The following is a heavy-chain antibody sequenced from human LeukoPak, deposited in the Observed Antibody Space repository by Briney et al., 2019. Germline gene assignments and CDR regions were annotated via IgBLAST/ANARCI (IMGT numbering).Heavy chain of an antibody. Sequence: GGSLRLSCAASGFTFSSYWMHWVRQAPGKGLEWVGRIKRKTDGGTTDYAAPVKGRFTISRDDSKNTLYLQMNNLQTEDTAVYYCTTRTDSSGILGYWGQGTLVTVSS. CDR2: IKRKTDGGTT. V-gene: IGHV3-15*01. CDR1: GFTFSSYW. J-gene: IGHJ4*02. CDR3: TTRTDSSGILGY. D-gene: IGHD4-23*01.